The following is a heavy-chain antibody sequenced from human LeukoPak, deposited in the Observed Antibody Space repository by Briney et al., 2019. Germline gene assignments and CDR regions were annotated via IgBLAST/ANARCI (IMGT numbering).Heavy chain of an antibody. CDR1: GYSFTNYW. D-gene: IGHD3-10*01. J-gene: IGHJ4*02. CDR3: ARHPDYYGSGSYPRAFDY. V-gene: IGHV5-51*01. Sequence: GESLKISCKSSGYSFTNYWIGWVRQMPEKGLEWMGIIYPGDSDTRYSPSFQGQVTISADKSISTAYLQWSSLKASDTAMYYCARHPDYYGSGSYPRAFDYWGQGTLVTVSS. CDR2: IYPGDSDT.